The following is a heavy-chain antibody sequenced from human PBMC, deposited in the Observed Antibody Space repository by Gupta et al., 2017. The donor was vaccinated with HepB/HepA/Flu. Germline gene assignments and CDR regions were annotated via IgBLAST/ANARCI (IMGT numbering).Heavy chain of an antibody. V-gene: IGHV3-66*01. J-gene: IGHJ4*02. CDR3: ETDTDSWYLADW. CDR1: GITVSNNY. CDR2: IKNTGTT. Sequence: EVHLVESGGGLVQPGGSLRLSCAASGITVSNNYMSWIRQAPGKGLEWVEIIKNTGTTYYTEYVKDRFRSYSDKFKNKLYLKRNRLRAEDTAGDYCETDTDSWYLADWWGQGPLVTGSS. D-gene: IGHD3-22*01.